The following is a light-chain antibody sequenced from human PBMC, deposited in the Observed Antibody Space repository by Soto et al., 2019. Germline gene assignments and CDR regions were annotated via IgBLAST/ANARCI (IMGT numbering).Light chain of an antibody. Sequence: DIQMTQSPSSLSASVGDRVTITCRTSQTVSNNLNWYQRKPGKAHSLLIYASSTLQSGVPSRFIGSGSETEFTLTISSLQPEDFATYYCQQDNMTPFTFGPGTKVDI. J-gene: IGKJ3*01. CDR3: QQDNMTPFT. V-gene: IGKV1-39*01. CDR1: QTVSNN. CDR2: ASS.